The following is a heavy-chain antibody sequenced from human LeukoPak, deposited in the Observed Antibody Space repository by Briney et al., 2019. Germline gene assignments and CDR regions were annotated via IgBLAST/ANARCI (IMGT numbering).Heavy chain of an antibody. CDR3: ARAKAVAPNFDY. CDR2: IYYSGST. Sequence: PSETLSLTCTVSGGSISSYYWSWIRQPPGKGLEWIGYIYYSGSTNYNPSLKSRVTISVDTSKNRFSLKLSSVTAADTAVYYCARAKAVAPNFDYWGQGTLVTVSS. CDR1: GGSISSYY. V-gene: IGHV4-59*01. J-gene: IGHJ4*02. D-gene: IGHD6-19*01.